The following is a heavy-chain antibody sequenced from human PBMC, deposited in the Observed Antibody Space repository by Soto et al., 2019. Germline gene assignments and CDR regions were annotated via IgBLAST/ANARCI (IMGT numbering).Heavy chain of an antibody. CDR2: ITGSGGAT. J-gene: IGHJ5*02. CDR1: GFTFSGYA. V-gene: IGHV3-23*01. CDR3: AKSSGRNVNNWLDP. Sequence: PGGSLRLSCVPSGFTFSGYAMSWVRQAPGKGLEWVSSITGSGGATYHAASVRGRFTISRDNAKNTLYLQMNSLRAGDSAMYYCAKSSGRNVNNWLDPWGQGTLVTVSS. D-gene: IGHD6-19*01.